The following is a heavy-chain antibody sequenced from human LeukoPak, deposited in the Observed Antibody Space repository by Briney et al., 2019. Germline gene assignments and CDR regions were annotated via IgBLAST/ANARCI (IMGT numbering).Heavy chain of an antibody. D-gene: IGHD4-17*01. Sequence: GGSLRLSCAASGFTVSSNYMSWVRQAPGKGLERVSVIYSGGSTYYADPVKGRFTISRDNSKNTLYLQMNSLRAEDTAVYYCARERSRAFDIWGQGTMVTVSS. CDR1: GFTVSSNY. CDR3: ARERSRAFDI. J-gene: IGHJ3*02. CDR2: IYSGGST. V-gene: IGHV3-53*01.